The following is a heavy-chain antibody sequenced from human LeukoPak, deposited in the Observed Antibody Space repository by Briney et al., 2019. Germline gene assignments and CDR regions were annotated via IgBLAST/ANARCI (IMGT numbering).Heavy chain of an antibody. V-gene: IGHV3-30*18. Sequence: GGSLRLSCAASGFTFSSYGMHWVRQAPGKGLEWVAVISYDGSNKYYADSVKGRFTISRDNSKNTLYLQMNSLRAEDTAVYYCAKAAGTTLDYWGQGTLVTVSS. D-gene: IGHD1-1*01. CDR3: AKAAGTTLDY. CDR1: GFTFSSYG. CDR2: ISYDGSNK. J-gene: IGHJ4*02.